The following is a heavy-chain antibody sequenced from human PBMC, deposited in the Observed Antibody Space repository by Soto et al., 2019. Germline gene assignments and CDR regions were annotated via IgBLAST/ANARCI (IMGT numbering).Heavy chain of an antibody. V-gene: IGHV4-59*01. J-gene: IGHJ3*02. Sequence: SSETLSLTCTVSGGSISSYYWSWIRQPPGKGLEWIGYIYYSGSTNYNPSLKSRVTISVDTSKNQFSLKLSSVTAADTAVYYCARVHESEITMFGVAHNGDAFDIWGQGTMVTVSS. CDR2: IYYSGST. D-gene: IGHD3-3*01. CDR1: GGSISSYY. CDR3: ARVHESEITMFGVAHNGDAFDI.